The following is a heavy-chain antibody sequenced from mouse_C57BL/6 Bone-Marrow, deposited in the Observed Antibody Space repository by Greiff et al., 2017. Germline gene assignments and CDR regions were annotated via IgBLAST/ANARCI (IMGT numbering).Heavy chain of an antibody. V-gene: IGHV5-4*01. Sequence: EVQVVESGGGLVKPGGSLKLSCAASGFTFSSYAMSWVRQTPEKRLEWVATISDGGSYTYYPDNVKGRFPISRDNAKNNLYLQMSHLKSEDTSMYYCARVLSYYAMDYWGQGTSVTVSS. CDR1: GFTFSSYA. J-gene: IGHJ4*01. CDR2: ISDGGSYT. D-gene: IGHD6-5*01. CDR3: ARVLSYYAMDY.